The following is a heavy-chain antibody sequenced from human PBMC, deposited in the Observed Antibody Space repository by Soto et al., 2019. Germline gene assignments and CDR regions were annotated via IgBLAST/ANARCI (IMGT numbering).Heavy chain of an antibody. J-gene: IGHJ4*02. D-gene: IGHD3-22*01. CDR3: AKPQYDSSGYYYFDY. Sequence: GESLKISCAASGFTFSSYGMHWVRQAPGKGLEWVAVISYDGSNKYYADSVKGRFTISRDNSKNTLYLQMNSLRAEDTAVYYCAKPQYDSSGYYYFDYCGQGTLVIVSS. CDR1: GFTFSSYG. CDR2: ISYDGSNK. V-gene: IGHV3-30*18.